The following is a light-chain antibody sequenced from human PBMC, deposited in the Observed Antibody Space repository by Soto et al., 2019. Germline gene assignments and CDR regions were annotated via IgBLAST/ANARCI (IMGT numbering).Light chain of an antibody. CDR2: DAS. CDR1: QSVSSN. CDR3: QQYNNWPT. Sequence: EIVMTQSPATLSVSPGERATLSCRASQSVSSNLVWYQQKPGQAPRLLIYDASTRATGIPARFSGSGSGTEFTLTISSLQSEDFAVYSCQQYNNWPTFGQGTKVEIK. V-gene: IGKV3-15*01. J-gene: IGKJ1*01.